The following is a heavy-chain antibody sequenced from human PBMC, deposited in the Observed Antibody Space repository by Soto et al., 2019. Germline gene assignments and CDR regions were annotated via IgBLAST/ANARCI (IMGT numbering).Heavy chain of an antibody. D-gene: IGHD2-2*01. CDR1: GGTFSSYA. J-gene: IGHJ5*02. Sequence: ASVKVSCKASGGTFSSYAISWVRQAPGQGLEWMGGIIPIFGTANYAQKFQGRVTITADESTSTAYMELSSLRSEDTAVYYCAREVLYCSSTSCYWFDPWGQGTLVTVSS. CDR3: AREVLYCSSTSCYWFDP. CDR2: IIPIFGTA. V-gene: IGHV1-69*13.